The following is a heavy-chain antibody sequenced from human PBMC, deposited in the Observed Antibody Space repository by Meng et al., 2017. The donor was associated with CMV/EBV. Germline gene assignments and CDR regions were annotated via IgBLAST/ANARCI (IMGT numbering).Heavy chain of an antibody. Sequence: GSLRLSCTVSGGSISSISFYWGWIRQPPGKGLEWIGSIYYRGSTFYNSSLKSRVTMSVDTSKNQFSLKLSSVTAADTAAYYCARDGYGALGFDFWGQGTLVTVSS. V-gene: IGHV4-39*07. D-gene: IGHD6-13*01. CDR2: IYYRGST. CDR3: ARDGYGALGFDF. J-gene: IGHJ4*02. CDR1: GGSISSISFY.